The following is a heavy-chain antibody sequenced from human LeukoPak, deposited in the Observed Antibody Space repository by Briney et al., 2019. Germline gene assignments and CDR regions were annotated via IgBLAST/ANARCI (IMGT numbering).Heavy chain of an antibody. J-gene: IGHJ4*02. CDR2: IDPSGSYT. D-gene: IGHD3-10*01. V-gene: IGHV5-10-1*01. CDR1: GYSFTSYW. CDR3: ARSRLLWFGEAIGFDY. Sequence: GESLRISCKGSGYSFTSYWISWVRQMPGKGLEWMGRIDPSGSYTNYSPSFQGHFTISADKSISTAYLQWSSLKASDTAMYYCARSRLLWFGEAIGFDYWGQGTLVTVSS.